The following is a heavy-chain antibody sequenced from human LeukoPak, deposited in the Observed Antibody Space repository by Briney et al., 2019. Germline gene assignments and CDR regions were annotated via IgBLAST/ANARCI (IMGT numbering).Heavy chain of an antibody. CDR2: LNQYGNDK. CDR3: SRDLGTGRPHDF. J-gene: IGHJ4*02. V-gene: IGHV3-7*01. CDR1: GFTFSSYW. D-gene: IGHD3/OR15-3a*01. Sequence: QPGGSLRLSCAAFGFTFSSYWMTWVRQAPGKGLEWVANLNQYGNDKYYADSVRGRFTISRDNARDSLYLQMNSLRAEDTALYYCSRDLGTGRPHDFWGQGTLVTVSS.